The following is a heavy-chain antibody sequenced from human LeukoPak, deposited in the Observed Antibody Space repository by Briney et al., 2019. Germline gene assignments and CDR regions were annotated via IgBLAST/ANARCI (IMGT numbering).Heavy chain of an antibody. CDR3: VTGDYVWGSYRHFFDY. J-gene: IGHJ4*02. CDR1: GFTFSSYA. D-gene: IGHD3-16*02. V-gene: IGHV3-64D*06. CDR2: ISSNGGST. Sequence: PGGPLRLSCSASGFTFSSYAMHWVRQAPGKGLEYVSAISSNGGSTYYADSVKGRFTISRDNSKNTLYLQMSSLRAEDTAVYYCVTGDYVWGSYRHFFDYWGQGTLVTVSS.